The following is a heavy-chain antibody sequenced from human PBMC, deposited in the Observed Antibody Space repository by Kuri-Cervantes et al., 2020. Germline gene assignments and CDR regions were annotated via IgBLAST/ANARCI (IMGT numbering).Heavy chain of an antibody. Sequence: LSLTCAASGFTFSSYGMNWVRQAPGKGLEWVSSISSSSSYIYYADSVKGRFTISRDNAKNSLYLQMNSLRAEDTAVYYCARDHVVVPAAPFDYWGQGTLVTVSS. CDR1: GFTFSSYG. CDR3: ARDHVVVPAAPFDY. CDR2: ISSSSSYI. V-gene: IGHV3-21*01. D-gene: IGHD2-2*01. J-gene: IGHJ4*02.